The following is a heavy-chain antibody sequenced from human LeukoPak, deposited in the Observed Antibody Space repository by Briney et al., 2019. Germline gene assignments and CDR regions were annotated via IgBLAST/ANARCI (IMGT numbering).Heavy chain of an antibody. CDR2: INPNNGGT. CDR3: ARAAQQLVQYNWFGP. V-gene: IGHV1-2*02. D-gene: IGHD6-13*01. J-gene: IGHJ5*02. CDR1: GYTFTGYY. Sequence: GASVKVSCKASGYTFTGYYIHWVRQAPGQRLEWMGWINPNNGGTNYAQKFQGRVTLTRDTSISTVYMELSRLRSDDTAVYYCARAAQQLVQYNWFGPWGQGTLVTVSS.